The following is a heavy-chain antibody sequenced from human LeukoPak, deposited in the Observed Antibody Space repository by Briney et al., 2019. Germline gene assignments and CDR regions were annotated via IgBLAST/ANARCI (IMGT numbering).Heavy chain of an antibody. CDR3: AKDRGKYGSGIDDAFDI. Sequence: GGSLRLSCAASGFTFSSYAMSWVRQAPGKGLEWVSAISGSGGSTYYADSVKGRFTISRDNSKNTLYLQMNSLRAEETAVYYCAKDRGKYGSGIDDAFDIWGQGTMVTVSS. D-gene: IGHD3-10*01. J-gene: IGHJ3*02. V-gene: IGHV3-23*01. CDR1: GFTFSSYA. CDR2: ISGSGGST.